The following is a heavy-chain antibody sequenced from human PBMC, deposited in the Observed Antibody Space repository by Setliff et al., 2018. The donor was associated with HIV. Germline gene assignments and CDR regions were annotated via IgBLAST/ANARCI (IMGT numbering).Heavy chain of an antibody. D-gene: IGHD3-3*02. J-gene: IGHJ6*02. V-gene: IGHV3-64D*09. CDR1: GFTFSYYV. CDR2: MSSNGGST. CDR3: ARDSTYYYYGMDV. Sequence: PGGSLRLSCSTSGFTFSYYVMQWVRQAPGKGLEYVSVMSSNGGSTYYADSVEGRFTISRDNSKRTLYLQMSGLRVEDTAVYYCARDSTYYYYGMDVWGQGTTVTVSS.